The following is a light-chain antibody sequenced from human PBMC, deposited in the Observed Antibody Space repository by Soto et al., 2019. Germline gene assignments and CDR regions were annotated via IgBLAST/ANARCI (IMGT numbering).Light chain of an antibody. CDR2: DAS. Sequence: DIQMTQSPSTLSASVGERVTITCRASQSISSWWAWYQQKPGKAPKLLIYDASSLESGVPSRFSGSASGTEFTHTISSVQPDDFATYYCQQYNSYSPYTFGQGTKLEIK. CDR3: QQYNSYSPYT. CDR1: QSISSW. V-gene: IGKV1-5*01. J-gene: IGKJ2*01.